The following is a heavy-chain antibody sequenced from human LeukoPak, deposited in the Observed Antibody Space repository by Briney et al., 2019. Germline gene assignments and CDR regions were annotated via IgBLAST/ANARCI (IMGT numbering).Heavy chain of an antibody. CDR2: IRYDGSNK. V-gene: IGHV3-30*02. CDR1: AFSLNAYN. D-gene: IGHD2-2*01. J-gene: IGHJ4*02. Sequence: HPGGSLRLSCAASAFSLNAYNMNWVRQAPGKGLEWVAFIRYDGSNKYYADSVKGRFTISRDNSKNTLYLQMNSLRAEDTAVYYCAKPYCSSTSCYYFDYWGQGTLVTVSS. CDR3: AKPYCSSTSCYYFDY.